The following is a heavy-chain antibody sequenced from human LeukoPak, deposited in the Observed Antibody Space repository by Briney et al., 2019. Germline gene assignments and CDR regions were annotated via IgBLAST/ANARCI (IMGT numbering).Heavy chain of an antibody. D-gene: IGHD3-16*01. CDR3: ARDRSGSYGAAFDI. J-gene: IGHJ3*02. CDR2: ISWNGGIT. CDR1: GFPFVDYA. Sequence: PGGSLRLSCAASGFPFVDYALSWVRQAPGKGLEWVSGISWNGGITGHADSVKGRFTISRDNAKNSLYLQINSLRVEDTALYCCARDRSGSYGAAFDIWGQGTMVTVSS. V-gene: IGHV3-20*04.